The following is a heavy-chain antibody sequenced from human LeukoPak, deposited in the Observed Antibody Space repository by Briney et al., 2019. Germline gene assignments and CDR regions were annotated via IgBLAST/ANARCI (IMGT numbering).Heavy chain of an antibody. Sequence: GGSLRLSCAACGFTFSNYWMNLVRQAPGKGLEWVANINQDGSETYYVDSVKGRFTISRDNARNSLYLQVNSLRAEDTAVYYCARDRVWTVLYWGQGTLVTVSS. D-gene: IGHD6-13*01. CDR3: ARDRVWTVLY. CDR1: GFTFSNYW. V-gene: IGHV3-7*01. CDR2: INQDGSET. J-gene: IGHJ4*02.